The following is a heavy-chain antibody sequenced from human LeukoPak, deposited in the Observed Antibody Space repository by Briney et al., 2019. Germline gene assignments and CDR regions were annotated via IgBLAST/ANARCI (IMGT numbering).Heavy chain of an antibody. V-gene: IGHV4-39*07. D-gene: IGHD3-22*01. Sequence: SETLSLTCTVSGGSLSNSSYCWGWIRQPPGKGLEWIGRISSSGSTNYNPSLKSRVTISVDTSKNQFSLKLSSVTAADTAVYFCARGPYSYDSSGAFDIWGQGTMVTVSS. CDR1: GGSLSNSSYC. J-gene: IGHJ3*02. CDR3: ARGPYSYDSSGAFDI. CDR2: ISSSGST.